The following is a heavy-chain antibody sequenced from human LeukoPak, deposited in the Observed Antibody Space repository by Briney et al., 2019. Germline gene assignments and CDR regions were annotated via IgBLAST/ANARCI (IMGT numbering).Heavy chain of an antibody. CDR3: TTEPLGILGFDP. CDR2: IKSKTDGGTT. V-gene: IGHV3-15*01. J-gene: IGHJ5*02. Sequence: GGSLRLSCAASGFTFSNAWMSWVRQAPGKGLEWVGRIKSKTDGGTTDYAAPVKGRFTISRDDSKNTLYLQMNSLKTEDTAVYYCTTEPLGILGFDPWGQGTLVTVSS. CDR1: GFTFSNAW. D-gene: IGHD7-27*01.